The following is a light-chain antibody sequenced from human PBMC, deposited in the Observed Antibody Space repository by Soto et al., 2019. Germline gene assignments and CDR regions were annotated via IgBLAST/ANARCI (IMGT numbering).Light chain of an antibody. V-gene: IGKV3-11*01. CDR3: QQRGNWPQT. J-gene: IGKJ1*01. Sequence: EIVLTQSPATLSLSPGERATLSCRASQSAYNSLDWYQQKPGQAPRLLIYDASNRATGIPPRFSGSGSGTDFTLTISSLEPEDVAVYYCQQRGNWPQTFGQGTKVEIK. CDR2: DAS. CDR1: QSAYNS.